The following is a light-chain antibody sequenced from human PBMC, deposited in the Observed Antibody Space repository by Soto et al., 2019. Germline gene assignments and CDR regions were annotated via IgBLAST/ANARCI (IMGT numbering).Light chain of an antibody. CDR3: HSFDSSLSAL. V-gene: IGLV1-40*01. CDR2: GNS. Sequence: QAVVTQPPSVSGAPGQRVTISCTGSSSNIGAGYDVHWYQQLPGTAPKLLIYGNSNRPSGVPDRFSGSKSGTSASLAITGLQAEDEADYYCHSFDSSLSALFGGGTKLTVL. J-gene: IGLJ3*02. CDR1: SSNIGAGYD.